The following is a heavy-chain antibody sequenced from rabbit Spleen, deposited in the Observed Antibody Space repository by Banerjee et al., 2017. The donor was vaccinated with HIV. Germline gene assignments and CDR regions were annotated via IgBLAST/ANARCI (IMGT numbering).Heavy chain of an antibody. CDR1: SFSFSSTYD. D-gene: IGHD4-1*01. V-gene: IGHV1S40*01. CDR2: IDGTIGAA. J-gene: IGHJ3*01. CDR3: ARGAGASGWGYDL. Sequence: QSLEESGGDLVKPGASLTLTCTASSFSFSSTYDMCWVRQAPGKGLEWIGCIDGTIGAAYYANWASGRFTISKTSSTTVTLQMTSLTAADTATYFCARGAGASGWGYDLWGQGTLVTVS.